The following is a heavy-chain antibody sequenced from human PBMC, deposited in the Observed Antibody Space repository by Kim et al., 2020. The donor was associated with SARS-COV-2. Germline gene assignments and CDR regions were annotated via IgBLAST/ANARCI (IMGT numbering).Heavy chain of an antibody. CDR2: IWYDGSNK. V-gene: IGHV3-33*06. Sequence: GGSLRLSCAASGFTFSSYAMHWVRQAPGKGLEWVAVIWYDGSNKYYADSVKGRFTISRDNSKNTLYLQMNSLRAEDTAVYYCAKTNTAPITMVRGWAFDIWGQGTMVTVSS. J-gene: IGHJ3*02. D-gene: IGHD3-10*01. CDR3: AKTNTAPITMVRGWAFDI. CDR1: GFTFSSYA.